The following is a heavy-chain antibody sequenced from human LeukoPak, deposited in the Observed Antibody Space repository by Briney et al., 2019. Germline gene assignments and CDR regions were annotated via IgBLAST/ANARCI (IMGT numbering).Heavy chain of an antibody. J-gene: IGHJ4*02. Sequence: SETLSLTCTVSGGSISSYYWSWVRQPAGKGLEWIGRIYTRGSTNYNPSLKSRVTMSADMSKNQFSLKLSSVTAADAAVYYCAGEGHYYDSTGYYYGGEDYWGQGTLVTVSS. CDR3: AGEGHYYDSTGYYYGGEDY. D-gene: IGHD3-22*01. CDR2: IYTRGST. V-gene: IGHV4-4*07. CDR1: GGSISSYY.